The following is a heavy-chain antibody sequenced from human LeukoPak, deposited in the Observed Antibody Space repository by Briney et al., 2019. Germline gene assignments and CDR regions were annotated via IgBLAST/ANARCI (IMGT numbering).Heavy chain of an antibody. CDR1: GGSSSGYY. V-gene: IGHV4-34*01. D-gene: IGHD6-13*01. Sequence: SETLSLTCAVYGGSSSGYYWSWIRQPPGKGLEWIGEINHSGSTNYNPSLKSRVTISVDTSKNQFSLKLSSVTAADTAVYYCARPCGDSSSQSSYFDYWGQGTLVTVSS. CDR3: ARPCGDSSSQSSYFDY. CDR2: INHSGST. J-gene: IGHJ4*02.